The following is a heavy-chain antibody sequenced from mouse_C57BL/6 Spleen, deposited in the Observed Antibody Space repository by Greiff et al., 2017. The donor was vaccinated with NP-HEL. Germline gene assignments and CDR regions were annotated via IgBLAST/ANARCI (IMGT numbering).Heavy chain of an antibody. J-gene: IGHJ3*01. V-gene: IGHV1-64*01. CDR1: GYTFTSYW. CDR2: IHPNSGST. D-gene: IGHD2-4*01. Sequence: QVQLQQSGAELVKPGASVKLSCKASGYTFTSYWMHWVKQRPGQGLEWIGMIHPNSGSTNYNEKFKSKATLTVDKSSSTAYMQLSSLTSEDSAVYYCARYDYAWFAYWGQGTLVTVSA. CDR3: ARYDYAWFAY.